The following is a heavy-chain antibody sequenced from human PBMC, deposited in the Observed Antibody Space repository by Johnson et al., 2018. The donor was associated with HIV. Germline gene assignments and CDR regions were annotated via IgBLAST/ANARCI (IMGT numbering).Heavy chain of an antibody. J-gene: IGHJ3*02. D-gene: IGHD3-3*01. CDR2: IKQDGSEK. CDR1: GFTFSSYW. V-gene: IGHV3-7*01. CDR3: AREQFLESAAFDI. Sequence: VQLVESGGGLVQPGGSLRLSCAASGFTFSSYWMSWVRQAPGKGLEWVANIKQDGSEKYYVDSVKGRFTISRDNAKNSLYLQMNSLRAEDTAVYYCAREQFLESAAFDIWGQGTMVTVSS.